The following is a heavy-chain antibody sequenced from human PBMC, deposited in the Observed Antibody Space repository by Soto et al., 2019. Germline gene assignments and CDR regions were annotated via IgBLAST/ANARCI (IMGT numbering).Heavy chain of an antibody. CDR3: AKDAVYNDGLWLMDH. Sequence: PVGSLRLSCTASGLPHSSFAMMWVRQAPGKGLACVSGIYGSGRVIEYADSVKGSFTISRDNSKNTVYLQMTDLRADETAVYYCAKDAVYNDGLWLMDHWGQGTQVTVSS. V-gene: IGHV3-23*05. CDR2: IYGSGRVI. J-gene: IGHJ4*02. CDR1: GLPHSSFA. D-gene: IGHD2-21*01.